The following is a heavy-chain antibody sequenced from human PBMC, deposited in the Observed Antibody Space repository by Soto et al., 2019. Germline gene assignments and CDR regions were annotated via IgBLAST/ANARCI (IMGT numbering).Heavy chain of an antibody. J-gene: IGHJ5*02. CDR2: IHTAKGNT. CDR3: ARDPIWTYTWNYARLNYLDP. CDR1: GYTFTNNV. D-gene: IGHD1-7*01. V-gene: IGHV1-3*04. Sequence: GASVKVSCKASGYTFTNNVIHCLLQSPWQALDWMGWIHTAKGNTKYSQKFEARVTLTRDTAASTAYMELNSLRSDDTAVYYCARDPIWTYTWNYARLNYLDPWGQGTLVTVSS.